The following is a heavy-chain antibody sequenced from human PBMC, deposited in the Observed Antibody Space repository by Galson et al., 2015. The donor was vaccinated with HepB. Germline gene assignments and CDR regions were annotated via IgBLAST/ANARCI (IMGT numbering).Heavy chain of an antibody. CDR3: VKELPDSSGYGN. D-gene: IGHD3-22*01. Sequence: SLRLSCAASGFTFSSYAMHWVRQAPGKGLEYVSAISSNGGSTYYADSVKGRFTISRDNSKNALYLQMSSLRAEDTAVYYCVKELPDSSGYGNWGQGTLVTVSS. V-gene: IGHV3-64D*06. J-gene: IGHJ4*02. CDR1: GFTFSSYA. CDR2: ISSNGGST.